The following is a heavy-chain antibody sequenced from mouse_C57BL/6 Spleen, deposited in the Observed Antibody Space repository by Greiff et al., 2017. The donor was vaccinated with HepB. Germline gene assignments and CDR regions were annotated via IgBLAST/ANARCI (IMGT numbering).Heavy chain of an antibody. CDR3: ASLITTVVEYAMDY. CDR2: INPYNGDT. V-gene: IGHV1-20*01. CDR1: GYSFTGYF. D-gene: IGHD1-1*01. Sequence: EVQLQQSGPELVKPGDSVKISCKASGYSFTGYFMNWVMQSHGKSLEWIGRINPYNGDTFYNQKFKGKATLTVDKSSSTAHMELRSLTSEDSAVYYCASLITTVVEYAMDYWGQGTSVTVSS. J-gene: IGHJ4*01.